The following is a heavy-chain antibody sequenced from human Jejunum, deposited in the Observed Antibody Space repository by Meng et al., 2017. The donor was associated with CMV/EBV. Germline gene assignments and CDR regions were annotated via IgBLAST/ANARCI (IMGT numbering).Heavy chain of an antibody. CDR1: GFTFSTFA. CDR2: TSGSGGFT. CDR3: ARRLLTVTGPFDF. J-gene: IGHJ4*02. V-gene: IGHV3-23*01. Sequence: CAASGFTFSTFAMSWVRQAPGKGLEWVSGTSGSGGFTFYADSVKGRFTISRDNSKNTLFLQMDSLRAEDTAVYYCARRLLTVTGPFDFWGQGALVTVSS. D-gene: IGHD4/OR15-4a*01.